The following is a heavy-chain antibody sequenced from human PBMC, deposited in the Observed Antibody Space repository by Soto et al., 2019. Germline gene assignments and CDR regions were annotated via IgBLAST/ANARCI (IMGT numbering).Heavy chain of an antibody. J-gene: IGHJ4*02. V-gene: IGHV1-69*13. CDR2: IIPIFGTA. D-gene: IGHD2-21*02. Sequence: SVKVSCKASGGTFSSYAISWVRQAPGQGLEWMGGIIPIFGTANYAQKFQGRVTITADESTSAAYMELSSLRSEDTAVYYCAIRNVVVTGPFDYWGQGTLVTVSS. CDR1: GGTFSSYA. CDR3: AIRNVVVTGPFDY.